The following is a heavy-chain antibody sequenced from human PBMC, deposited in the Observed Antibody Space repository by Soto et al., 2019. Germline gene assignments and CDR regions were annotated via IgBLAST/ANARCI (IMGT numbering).Heavy chain of an antibody. CDR3: AIVVVVAADYYYYGMDV. Sequence: SVKVSCKASGGTFSSYAISWVRQAPGQGLEWMGGIIPIFGTANYAQKFQGRVTITADESTSTAYMELSSLRSEDTAVYYCAIVVVVAADYYYYGMDVWGQGTTVTVSS. D-gene: IGHD2-15*01. V-gene: IGHV1-69*13. J-gene: IGHJ6*02. CDR2: IIPIFGTA. CDR1: GGTFSSYA.